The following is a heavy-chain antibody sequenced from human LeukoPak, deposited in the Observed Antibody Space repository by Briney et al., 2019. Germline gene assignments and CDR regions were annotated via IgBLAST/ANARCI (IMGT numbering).Heavy chain of an antibody. CDR1: GFTFSDYY. CDR3: ARERDIVVVPAAIGTHAFDI. J-gene: IGHJ3*02. D-gene: IGHD2-2*02. V-gene: IGHV3-11*01. Sequence: GGSLRLSCAASGFTFSDYYMSWIRQAPGKGLEWVSYISSSGSTIYYADSVKGRFTISRDNAKNSLYLQMNSLRAEDTAVYYCARERDIVVVPAAIGTHAFDIWGQGTMVTVSS. CDR2: ISSSGSTI.